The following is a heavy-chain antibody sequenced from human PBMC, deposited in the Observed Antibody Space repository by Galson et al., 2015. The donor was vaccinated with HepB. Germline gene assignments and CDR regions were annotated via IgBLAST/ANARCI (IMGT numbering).Heavy chain of an antibody. CDR2: VSSSSSYI. Sequence: SLRLSCAASGFTFSSYSMNWVRQAPGKGLEWVSSVSSSSSYIYYADSVKGRFTISRDNAKNSLYLQMNSLRAEDTAVYYCARDALPARSIAAAGSSWFDPWGQGTLVTVSS. CDR1: GFTFSSYS. V-gene: IGHV3-21*01. CDR3: ARDALPARSIAAAGSSWFDP. D-gene: IGHD6-13*01. J-gene: IGHJ5*02.